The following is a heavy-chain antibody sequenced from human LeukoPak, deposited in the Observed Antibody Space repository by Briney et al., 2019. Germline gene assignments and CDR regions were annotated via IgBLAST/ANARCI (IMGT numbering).Heavy chain of an antibody. J-gene: IGHJ4*02. CDR2: ISGSGGST. CDR1: GFTFSNSA. Sequence: GGSLRLSCAASGFTFSNSAMNWVRQAPGKGLEWVSRISGSGGSTYYTDSVKGRFTISRDNSKNTLYLHMNSLRAEDTAVYYCAKDCAYGQPAFDYWGQGILVTVSS. V-gene: IGHV3-23*01. CDR3: AKDCAYGQPAFDY. D-gene: IGHD4-17*01.